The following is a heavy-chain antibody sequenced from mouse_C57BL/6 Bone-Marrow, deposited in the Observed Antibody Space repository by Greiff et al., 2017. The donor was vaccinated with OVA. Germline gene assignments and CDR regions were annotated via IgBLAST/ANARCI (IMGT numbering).Heavy chain of an antibody. V-gene: IGHV5-17*01. CDR1: GFTFSDYG. Sequence: EVKLMESGGGLVKPGGSLKLSCAASGFTFSDYGMHWVRQAPEKGLEWVAYISSGSSTIYYADTVKGRFTISRDNAKNTLFLQMTSLRSEDTAMYYCARGYSNYALAYWGQGTLVTVSA. D-gene: IGHD2-5*01. J-gene: IGHJ3*01. CDR3: ARGYSNYALAY. CDR2: ISSGSSTI.